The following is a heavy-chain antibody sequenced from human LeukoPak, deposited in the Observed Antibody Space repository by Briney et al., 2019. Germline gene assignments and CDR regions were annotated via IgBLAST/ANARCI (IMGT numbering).Heavy chain of an antibody. CDR3: ARGDYYDSSGIFDY. CDR2: SYNSGST. D-gene: IGHD3-22*01. CDR1: GGSISSYY. J-gene: IGHJ4*02. V-gene: IGHV4-59*01. Sequence: SGTLSLTCTVSGGSISSYYWSWIRQPPGKGLEWIGYSYNSGSTNYNPALKSRVTISVDTSKNQFSLKLSSVTAADTAVYYCARGDYYDSSGIFDYWGQGTLVTVSS.